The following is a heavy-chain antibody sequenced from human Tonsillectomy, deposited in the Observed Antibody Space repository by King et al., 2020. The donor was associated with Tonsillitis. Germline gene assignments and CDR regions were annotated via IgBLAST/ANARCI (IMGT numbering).Heavy chain of an antibody. D-gene: IGHD3-16*01. CDR3: AKDYDPTFDLRPWDS. CDR2: ITGRGAYT. Sequence: VQLVESGGGLVQPGGSLRLSCAASGFTFSMYAMTWVRQPPGKGLEWVSTITGRGAYTYYADSMKGRFTISRDNSKNTLFLQMDGLRVEDTAVYFCAKDYDPTFDLRPWDSWFQGTLVTVSS. CDR1: GFTFSMYA. V-gene: IGHV3-23*04. J-gene: IGHJ4*02.